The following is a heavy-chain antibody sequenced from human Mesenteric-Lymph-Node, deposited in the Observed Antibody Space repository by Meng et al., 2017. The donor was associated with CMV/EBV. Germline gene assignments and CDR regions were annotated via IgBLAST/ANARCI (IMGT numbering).Heavy chain of an antibody. CDR1: GFTFDDYA. CDR2: ISWDGDST. Sequence: GSLRLSCAASGFTFDDYAIHWVRQVPGKGLEWVSVISWDGDSTYYADSVKGRFTISRDNSKNTLYLQMNSLRADDTAVYYCARGGSGFVFDPWGQGTLVTVSS. J-gene: IGHJ5*02. V-gene: IGHV3-43D*03. CDR3: ARGGSGFVFDP. D-gene: IGHD2-15*01.